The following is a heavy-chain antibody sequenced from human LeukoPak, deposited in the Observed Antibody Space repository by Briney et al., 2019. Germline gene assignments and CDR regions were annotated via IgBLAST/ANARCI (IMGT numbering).Heavy chain of an antibody. CDR1: GFTFSSYG. CDR3: ARDGYGSGNNFDY. J-gene: IGHJ4*02. V-gene: IGHV3-74*01. Sequence: GGPLRLSCAASGFTFSSYGMHWVRQPPGKGLVWASRIKNDGSTTTYADSVKGRFTISRDNAKNSLYLQMNSLRAEDTAVYYCARDGYGSGNNFDYWGQGTLVTVSS. D-gene: IGHD3-10*01. CDR2: IKNDGSTT.